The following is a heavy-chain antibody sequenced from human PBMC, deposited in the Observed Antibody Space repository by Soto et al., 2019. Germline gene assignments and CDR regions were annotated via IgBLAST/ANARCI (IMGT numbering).Heavy chain of an antibody. V-gene: IGHV2-5*02. D-gene: IGHD4-17*01. J-gene: IGHJ4*02. CDR2: VYWDDTK. CDR1: GFSLSTSGVG. Sequence: QITLKESGPTRVKPTQTLTLTCTFSGFSLSTSGVGVGWIRQPPGKALEWLAVVYWDDTKHYSPSLKSRLTITKDTSKNQVVLTMTTMDPVDTATYFCAHKGYGDYPLDYWGQGTLVTVSS. CDR3: AHKGYGDYPLDY.